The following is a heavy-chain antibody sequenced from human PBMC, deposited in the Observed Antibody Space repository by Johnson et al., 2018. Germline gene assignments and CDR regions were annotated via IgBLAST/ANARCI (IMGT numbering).Heavy chain of an antibody. Sequence: QVQLVESGGGVVQPGRSXRLSCAASGFSFRSYDMHWVRQAPGKGLEWVTVIPFDGSKTYYADSVKGRFTISRDNSRNTLYLQMNSLRAEDTAVYYCAKEGQWPGYYMDVWGKGTTVTVS. CDR1: GFSFRSYD. V-gene: IGHV3-30*18. CDR3: AKEGQWPGYYMDV. J-gene: IGHJ6*03. CDR2: IPFDGSKT. D-gene: IGHD6-19*01.